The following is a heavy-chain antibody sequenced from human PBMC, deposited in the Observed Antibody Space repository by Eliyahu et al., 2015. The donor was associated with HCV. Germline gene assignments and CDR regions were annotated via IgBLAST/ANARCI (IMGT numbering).Heavy chain of an antibody. V-gene: IGHV3-23*01. Sequence: EVQLLESGGGLVQPGGSLRLSCAVSGFTXSSYAMSWVRQPPGKGLEWVSAVSNSGSSTYYADSVKGRFTISRDNSKNTLHLQMNSLRAEDTALYYCAKGYSRGVDLWGQGTLVTVSS. CDR1: GFTXSSYA. CDR2: VSNSGSST. J-gene: IGHJ4*02. CDR3: AKGYSRGVDL. D-gene: IGHD6-13*01.